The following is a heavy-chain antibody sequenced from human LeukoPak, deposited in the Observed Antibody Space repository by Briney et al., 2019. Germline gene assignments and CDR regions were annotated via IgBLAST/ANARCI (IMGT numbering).Heavy chain of an antibody. J-gene: IGHJ4*02. CDR1: GFTFSSYA. V-gene: IGHV3-23*01. CDR3: AKDSHWILFDD. D-gene: IGHD2-2*03. Sequence: GGSLRLSCAASGFTFSSYAMSWVRQAPGKGLEWVSVIGGSGTRTYYADSVKGRFTISRDNSKNTLYLQMNSLREEDTAVYYCAKDSHWILFDDWGQGTLVTVSS. CDR2: IGGSGTRT.